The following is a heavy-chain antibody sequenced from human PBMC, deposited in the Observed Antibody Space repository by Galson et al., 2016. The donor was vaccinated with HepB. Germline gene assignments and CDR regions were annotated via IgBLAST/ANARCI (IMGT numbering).Heavy chain of an antibody. Sequence: SETLSLTCSVSGGSISRYYWSWIRQPPGKGLEWIAYITDNGSTEYNPSLKSRVTISVDTPNNQFSPRLSSVTAADTARYYCAGDIGVAHYYYYGMDLWGQGTTVTVSS. CDR1: GGSISRYY. V-gene: IGHV4-59*01. D-gene: IGHD1-26*01. CDR2: ITDNGST. CDR3: AGDIGVAHYYYYGMDL. J-gene: IGHJ6*02.